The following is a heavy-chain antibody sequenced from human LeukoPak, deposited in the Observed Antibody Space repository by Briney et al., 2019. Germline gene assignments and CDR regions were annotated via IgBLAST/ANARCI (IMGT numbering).Heavy chain of an antibody. CDR1: GFTFSSYA. CDR3: ARDVFYGDYYFDY. V-gene: IGHV3-23*01. J-gene: IGHJ4*02. Sequence: GGSLRLSCAAYGFTFSSYAMRWVRQAPGKGLEWVSAISGSGGSTYYADSVKGRFTISRENSKNTLYLQMNSLRAEDTAVYCCARDVFYGDYYFDYWGQGTLVTVSS. D-gene: IGHD4-17*01. CDR2: ISGSGGST.